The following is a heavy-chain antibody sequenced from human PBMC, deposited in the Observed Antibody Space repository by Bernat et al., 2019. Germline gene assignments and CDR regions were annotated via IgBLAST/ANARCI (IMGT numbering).Heavy chain of an antibody. J-gene: IGHJ4*02. V-gene: IGHV3-72*01. CDR3: ARDLDSSGWYGY. Sequence: EVQLVESGGGLVQPGGSLRLSCAASGFTFSDHYMDWVRQAPGKGLEWVGRTRNKANSYTTEYAASVKGRFTISRDDSKNSLYLQMNSLKTEDTAVYYCARDLDSSGWYGYWGQGTLVTVSS. CDR2: TRNKANSYTT. CDR1: GFTFSDHY. D-gene: IGHD6-19*01.